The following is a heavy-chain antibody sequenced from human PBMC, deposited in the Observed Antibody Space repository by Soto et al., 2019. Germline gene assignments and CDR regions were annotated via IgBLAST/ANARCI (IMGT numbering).Heavy chain of an antibody. CDR1: GGSVSSGSYY. V-gene: IGHV4-61*01. CDR2: IYYSGST. J-gene: IGHJ6*02. Sequence: SETLSLTCTVSGGSVSSGSYYWSWIRQPPGKGLEWIGYIYYSGSTNYNPSLKSRVTISVDTSKSQFSLKLSSVTAADTAVYHCARDVDTAMVKPYYYGMDVWGQGTTVTVSS. CDR3: ARDVDTAMVKPYYYGMDV. D-gene: IGHD5-18*01.